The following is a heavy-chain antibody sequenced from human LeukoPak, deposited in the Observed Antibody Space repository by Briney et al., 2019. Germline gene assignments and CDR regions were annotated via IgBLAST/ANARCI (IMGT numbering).Heavy chain of an antibody. V-gene: IGHV1-18*01. Sequence: ASVKVSCKASGYTFTSYGISWVRQAPGQGLEWMGWISAYNGNTNYAQKLQGRVTMSEDTSTDTAYMDLSSLNSEDTALYYCATIGMYPGTTSYYFDLWGQGTLVTVSS. CDR2: ISAYNGNT. CDR1: GYTFTSYG. CDR3: ATIGMYPGTTSYYFDL. D-gene: IGHD1-1*01. J-gene: IGHJ4*02.